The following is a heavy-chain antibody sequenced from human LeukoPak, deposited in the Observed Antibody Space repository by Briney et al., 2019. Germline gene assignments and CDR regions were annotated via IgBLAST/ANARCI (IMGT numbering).Heavy chain of an antibody. J-gene: IGHJ4*02. CDR3: ATKMGSRVATPDY. V-gene: IGHV3-30-3*01. CDR2: ISYDGSNK. CDR1: GFTFSSYA. D-gene: IGHD5-12*01. Sequence: GGSLRLSCAASGFTFSSYAMHWVRQAPGKGLEWVAVISYDGSNKYYADSVKGRFTISRDNSKNTLYLQMNSLRAEDTAVYYCATKMGSRVATPDYWGQGTLVTVSS.